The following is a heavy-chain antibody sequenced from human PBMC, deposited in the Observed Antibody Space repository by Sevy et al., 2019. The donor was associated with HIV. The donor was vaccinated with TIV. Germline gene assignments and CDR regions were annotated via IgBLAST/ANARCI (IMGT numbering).Heavy chain of an antibody. CDR1: GGSISSGDYY. CDR2: IYYSGST. Sequence: SETLSLTCTVSGGSISSGDYYWSWIRQPPGKGLEWIGYIYYSGSTCYNPSLKSRVTISVDTSKNQFSLKLSSVTAADTAVYYCARAPIVEVVAAPRGHAFDIWGQGTMVTVSS. D-gene: IGHD2-15*01. CDR3: ARAPIVEVVAAPRGHAFDI. V-gene: IGHV4-30-4*01. J-gene: IGHJ3*02.